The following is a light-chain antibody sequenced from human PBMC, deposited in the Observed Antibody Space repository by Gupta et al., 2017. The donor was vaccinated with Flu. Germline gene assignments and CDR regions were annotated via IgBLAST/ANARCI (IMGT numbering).Light chain of an antibody. Sequence: STLSASVGDKVNITCRASQTISNYLAWYQQKPGKAPKLLVYQASTLDSGVPSRFRGSGSGTEFTLAIRRLQPDDFATYYCQQYYSFYPNTFGQGTRLESK. CDR3: QQYYSFYPNT. CDR1: QTISNY. J-gene: IGKJ5*01. V-gene: IGKV1-5*03. CDR2: QAS.